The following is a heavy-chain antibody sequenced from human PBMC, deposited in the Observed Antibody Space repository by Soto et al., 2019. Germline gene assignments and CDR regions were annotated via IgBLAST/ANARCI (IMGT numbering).Heavy chain of an antibody. J-gene: IGHJ6*02. D-gene: IGHD3-10*01. Sequence: QVQLVESGGGVVQPGRSLRLSCAASGFTFSSYGMHWVRQAPGKGLEWVAVISYDGSTKYYADSVKGRFTISRDNSKNTLYLQMISLRAEDTAVYYCAKSRGSGNNGMDVWGQGTTVTVSS. CDR3: AKSRGSGNNGMDV. V-gene: IGHV3-30*18. CDR2: ISYDGSTK. CDR1: GFTFSSYG.